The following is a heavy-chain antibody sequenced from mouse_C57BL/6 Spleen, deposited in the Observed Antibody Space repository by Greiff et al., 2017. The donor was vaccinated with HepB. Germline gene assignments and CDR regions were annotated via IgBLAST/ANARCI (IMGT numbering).Heavy chain of an antibody. D-gene: IGHD2-12*01. CDR1: GYTFTSYW. Sequence: QVQLQQPGAELVRPGTSVKLSCKASGYTFTSYWLHWVKQRPGQGLEWIGVIDPSDSYTNYNQKFKGKSTLTVDTSTSKAYMQRSSLTSEDSAVYYCARSTYYSGYFDYWGQGTTLTVAS. CDR2: IDPSDSYT. J-gene: IGHJ2*01. CDR3: ARSTYYSGYFDY. V-gene: IGHV1-59*01.